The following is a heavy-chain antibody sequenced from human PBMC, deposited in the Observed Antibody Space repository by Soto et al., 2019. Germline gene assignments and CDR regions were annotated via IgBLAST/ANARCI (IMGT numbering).Heavy chain of an antibody. CDR2: IIPIFGTA. CDR3: ARDPGYSYVIFDY. J-gene: IGHJ4*02. V-gene: IGHV1-69*13. CDR1: GGTFSSYA. D-gene: IGHD5-18*01. Sequence: RASEKVSCKASGGTFSSYAISWVRQAPGQGLEWMGGIIPIFGTANYAQKFQGRVTITADESTSTAYMELSSLRSEDTAVYYCARDPGYSYVIFDYWGQGTLVTVSS.